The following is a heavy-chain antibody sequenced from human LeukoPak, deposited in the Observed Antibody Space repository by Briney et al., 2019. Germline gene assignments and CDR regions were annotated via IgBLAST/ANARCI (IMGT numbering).Heavy chain of an antibody. D-gene: IGHD1-26*01. Sequence: GRSLRLSCAASGFTFSDYYMSWIRQAPGKVLEWVSYISDSSSSTNYADPVKGRFTISRDNAKNSLYLQMNILRAEDTAVYYCARAKYSGSYTSDYWGQGTLVTVSS. CDR3: ARAKYSGSYTSDY. CDR1: GFTFSDYY. CDR2: ISDSSSST. J-gene: IGHJ4*02. V-gene: IGHV3-11*05.